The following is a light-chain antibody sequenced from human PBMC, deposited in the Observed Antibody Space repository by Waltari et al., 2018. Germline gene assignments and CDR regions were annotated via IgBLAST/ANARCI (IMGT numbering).Light chain of an antibody. V-gene: IGLV2-14*03. CDR1: SNDVGSSNY. J-gene: IGLJ2*01. Sequence: QSVLTQPASVSGSPGQSITISCSGTSNDVGSSNYVAWYQQHPGKAPKLMIYDVNNRPSGVSTRCSGSKSGSTAALTISGLQAEDEANYHCSSYTGSNTLIFGGGTKLTVL. CDR3: SSYTGSNTLI. CDR2: DVN.